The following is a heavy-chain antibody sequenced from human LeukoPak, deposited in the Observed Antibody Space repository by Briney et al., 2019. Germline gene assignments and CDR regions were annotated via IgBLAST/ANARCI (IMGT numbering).Heavy chain of an antibody. J-gene: IGHJ4*02. V-gene: IGHV3-21*01. CDR1: GFTFSSYS. CDR2: ISSSSSYI. CDR3: ARGYYDILTGSFDYFDY. Sequence: PGGSLRLSCAASGFTFSSYSMNWVRQAPGKRLEWVSSISSSSSYIYYADSVKGRFTISRDNAKNSLYLQMNSLRAEDTAVYYCARGYYDILTGSFDYFDYWGQGTLVTVSS. D-gene: IGHD3-9*01.